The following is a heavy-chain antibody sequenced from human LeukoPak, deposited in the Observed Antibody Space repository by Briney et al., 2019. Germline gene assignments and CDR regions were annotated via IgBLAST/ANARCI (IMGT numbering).Heavy chain of an antibody. J-gene: IGHJ4*02. V-gene: IGHV3-23*01. D-gene: IGHD4-17*01. CDR1: GFTFRSYA. CDR2: IGSGGST. Sequence: PGGSLRLSCAASGFTFRSYAMSWVRQAPGKGLEWVSAIGSGGSTYYADPVKGRFTISRDNSKNTLYLQMNSLRAEDTALYYCAKDHGDAGDYFDYWGQGTLVTVSS. CDR3: AKDHGDAGDYFDY.